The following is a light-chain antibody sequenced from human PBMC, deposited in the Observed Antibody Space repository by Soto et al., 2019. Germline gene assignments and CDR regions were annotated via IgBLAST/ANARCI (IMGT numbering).Light chain of an antibody. CDR3: SSYAGSNNYV. J-gene: IGLJ1*01. CDR2: EVS. CDR1: SSDVGGYSY. V-gene: IGLV2-8*01. Sequence: QSALTQPPSASGSPGQSVTISCTGTSSDVGGYSYVSWYQQYPGKAPKFIIYEVSKRPSGVPDRFSASKSGNTASLTVSGLQAEDEASYYCSSYAGSNNYVFGTGTQLTVL.